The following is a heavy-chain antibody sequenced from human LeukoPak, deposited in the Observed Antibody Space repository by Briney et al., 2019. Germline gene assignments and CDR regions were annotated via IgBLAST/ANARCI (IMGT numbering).Heavy chain of an antibody. CDR3: ARGEYCSSTSCYAGGAFDI. V-gene: IGHV3-11*04. CDR1: GFTFSDYY. Sequence: PGGSLRLSCAASGFTFSDYYMSWIRQAPGKGLEWVSYISSSGSTIYYADSVKGRFTISRDNAKNSLYLQMNSLRAEDTAVYYCARGEYCSSTSCYAGGAFDIWGQGTMVTVSS. D-gene: IGHD2-2*01. CDR2: ISSSGSTI. J-gene: IGHJ3*02.